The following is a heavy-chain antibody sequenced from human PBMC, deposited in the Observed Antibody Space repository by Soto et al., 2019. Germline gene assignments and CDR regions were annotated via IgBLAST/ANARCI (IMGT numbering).Heavy chain of an antibody. J-gene: IGHJ5*02. Sequence: TLSLTCAVSGYSIRNGYCWGWIRQPPGKGLEWIGTIYHSGSTYYNPSLKSRVTISVDASENHFSLKLSSVTAADTAVYYCARVGPYCGGDCYSPPPWGQGTLVTVSS. CDR2: IYHSGST. V-gene: IGHV4-38-2*01. D-gene: IGHD2-21*02. CDR1: GYSIRNGYC. CDR3: ARVGPYCGGDCYSPPP.